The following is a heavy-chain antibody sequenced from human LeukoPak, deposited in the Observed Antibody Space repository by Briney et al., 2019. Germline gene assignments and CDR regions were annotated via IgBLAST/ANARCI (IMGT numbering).Heavy chain of an antibody. CDR1: GGSFSGYY. J-gene: IGHJ4*02. V-gene: IGHV4-34*01. CDR2: INHSGRT. CDR3: ARGRRY. Sequence: SDTLSLTCAVCGGSFSGYYWSWIRQPPGKGLEWIGEINHSGRTNYTPSLKSRVSISVDTSKNQFSRKLSSVTAADTAVYYCARGRRYWGQGTLVTVSS.